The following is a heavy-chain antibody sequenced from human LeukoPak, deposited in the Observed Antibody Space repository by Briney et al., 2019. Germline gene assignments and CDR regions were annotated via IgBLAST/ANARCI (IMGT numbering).Heavy chain of an antibody. CDR2: IVLGSGNT. V-gene: IGHV1-58*02. CDR1: GFTFSSSA. J-gene: IGHJ5*02. Sequence: GTSVKVSCKAPGFTFSSSAMQWVRQARGQRLEWIGWIVLGSGNTKYAQKFQERVTITRDMSTSTAYMELSSLRSEDTAVYYCAAETSMDTGWFDPWGQGTLVTVSS. CDR3: AAETSMDTGWFDP. D-gene: IGHD5-18*01.